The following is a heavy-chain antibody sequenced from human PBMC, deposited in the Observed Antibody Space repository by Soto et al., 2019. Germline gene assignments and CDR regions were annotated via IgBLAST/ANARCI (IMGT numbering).Heavy chain of an antibody. CDR3: ARADSSGWCPRYYYYYYGMDV. Sequence: LSLTCTVSGGSISSYYWSWIRQPPGKGLEWIGYIYYSGSTNYNPSLKSRVTISVDTSKNQFSLKLSSVTAADTAVYYCARADSSGWCPRYYYYYYGMDVWGPGTTVTVSS. D-gene: IGHD6-19*01. J-gene: IGHJ6*02. V-gene: IGHV4-59*01. CDR2: IYYSGST. CDR1: GGSISSYY.